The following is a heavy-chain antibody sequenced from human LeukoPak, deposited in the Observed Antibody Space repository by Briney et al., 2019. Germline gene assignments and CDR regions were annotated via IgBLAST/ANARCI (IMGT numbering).Heavy chain of an antibody. CDR2: IIPIFGTA. CDR3: ARGRPYYDFWSGYSEYYFDY. Sequence: PVKVSCKASGGTFSSYAISWVRQAPGQGLEWMGGIIPIFGTANYAQKFQGRVTITADESTSTAYMELSSLRSEDTAVYYCARGRPYYDFWSGYSEYYFDYWGQGTLVTVSS. J-gene: IGHJ4*02. CDR1: GGTFSSYA. D-gene: IGHD3-3*01. V-gene: IGHV1-69*13.